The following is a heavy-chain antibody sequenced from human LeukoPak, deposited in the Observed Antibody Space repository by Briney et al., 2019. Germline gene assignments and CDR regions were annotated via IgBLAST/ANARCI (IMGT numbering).Heavy chain of an antibody. CDR2: IIPIFGTA. CDR3: ARGNPYYYYMDV. J-gene: IGHJ6*03. V-gene: IGHV1-69*01. Sequence: SLKVSCKASGGTFSSYAISWVRQAPGQGLEWMGGIIPIFGTANYAQKFQGRVTITADESTSTAYMELSSLRSEDTAVYYCARGNPYYYYMDVWGKGTTVTVSS. D-gene: IGHD1-14*01. CDR1: GGTFSSYA.